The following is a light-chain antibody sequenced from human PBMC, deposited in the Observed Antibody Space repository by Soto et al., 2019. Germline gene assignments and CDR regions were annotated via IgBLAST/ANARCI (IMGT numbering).Light chain of an antibody. CDR2: EVS. V-gene: IGLV2-18*02. J-gene: IGLJ1*01. Sequence: QSVLTQPPSVSGSPGQSVTISCTGTRSDVGSYNRVSWYQQSPGTAPKLMIYEVSNRPSGVPDRFSGSKSGNTASLTISGLQAEDEADYYCSSYTSSNTYVFGTGTKVTVL. CDR3: SSYTSSNTYV. CDR1: RSDVGSYNR.